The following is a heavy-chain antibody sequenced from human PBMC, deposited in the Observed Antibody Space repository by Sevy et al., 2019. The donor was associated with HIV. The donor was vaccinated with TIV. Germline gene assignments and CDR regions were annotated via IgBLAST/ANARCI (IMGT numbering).Heavy chain of an antibody. CDR2: IQEDGSGK. V-gene: IGHV3-7*01. CDR3: ATDPFSVTSSNDYMDV. CDR1: GFTFSKYW. Sequence: GGSLRLSCVASGFTFSKYWMSWVRQAPGKGLEWVANIQEDGSGKYYVDAVKGRFTISRDNAKNSLYLQMNSLGAEDTAVYYCATDPFSVTSSNDYMDVWGKGTTVTVSS. J-gene: IGHJ6*03. D-gene: IGHD4-17*01.